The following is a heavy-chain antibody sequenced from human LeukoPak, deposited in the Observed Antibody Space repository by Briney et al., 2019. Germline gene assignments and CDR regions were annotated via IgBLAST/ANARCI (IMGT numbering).Heavy chain of an antibody. CDR1: GDSISGYY. Sequence: KPSETLSLTCTVSGDSISGYYWSWIRQPPGKRLEWIGYIYYSGSTNYNPSLKTRVTISVDTSKNQFSLKLTSVTAADTAVYYCARSLPPAMFSLDYWGQGTLVTVSS. CDR3: ARSLPPAMFSLDY. J-gene: IGHJ4*02. D-gene: IGHD2-2*01. V-gene: IGHV4-59*01. CDR2: IYYSGST.